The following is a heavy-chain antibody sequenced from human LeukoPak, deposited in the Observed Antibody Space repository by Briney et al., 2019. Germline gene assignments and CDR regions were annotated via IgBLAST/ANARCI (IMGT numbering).Heavy chain of an antibody. J-gene: IGHJ4*02. CDR3: TRDEIAAFDY. CDR1: GFTFSDYY. CDR2: ISSSGSTI. D-gene: IGHD6-13*01. Sequence: GGSLRLSCTASGFTFSDYYMSWIRQAPGKGLEWLSYISSSGSTIYYADSVKGRFTVSRDNAKNSLYLQMNSLRVEDTAVYYCTRDEIAAFDYWGQGTLVTVSS. V-gene: IGHV3-11*04.